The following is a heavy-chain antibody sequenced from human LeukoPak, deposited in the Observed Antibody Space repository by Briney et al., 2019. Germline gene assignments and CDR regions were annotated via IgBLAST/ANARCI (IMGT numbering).Heavy chain of an antibody. J-gene: IGHJ4*02. D-gene: IGHD4-11*01. CDR1: GGSISNYY. CDR2: IYYSGST. Sequence: SETLSLTCTVSGGSISNYYWSWIRQPPGEGLEWSGYIYYSGSTNYNPSLKSRVTMSIDTSKNQFSLNLTSVTATDTAVYYCARGGLGGITAYSNYLFDYWGQGTLVTVSS. CDR3: ARGGLGGITAYSNYLFDY. V-gene: IGHV4-59*08.